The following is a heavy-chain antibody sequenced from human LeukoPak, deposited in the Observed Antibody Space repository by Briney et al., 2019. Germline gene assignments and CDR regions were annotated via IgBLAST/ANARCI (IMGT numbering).Heavy chain of an antibody. CDR3: AKVYGSGSYTYYYYYYMDV. CDR1: GFTFSSYG. Sequence: GGSLRLSCAASGFTFSSYGMHWVRQAPGKGLEWVAFIRYDGSNKYYADSVKGRFTISRDNSKNTLYLQMNSLRAEDTAVYYCAKVYGSGSYTYYYYYYMDVWGKGATVTISS. CDR2: IRYDGSNK. D-gene: IGHD3-10*01. V-gene: IGHV3-30*02. J-gene: IGHJ6*03.